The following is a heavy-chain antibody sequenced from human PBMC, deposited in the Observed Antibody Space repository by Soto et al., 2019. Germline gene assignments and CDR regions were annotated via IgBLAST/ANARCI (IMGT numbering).Heavy chain of an antibody. CDR1: LFTFSNYV. V-gene: IGHV3-23*01. CDR2: ISETCRST. CDR3: AKVDQSVPGSLGIFDP. D-gene: IGHD3-16*01. Sequence: PGGSLRLSCVDSLFTFSNYVMSWVRQAPGKGLEWVSTISETCRSTYYADSVKGRFTISRDNAKNTLYLEMSSLRAEDTAVYYCAKVDQSVPGSLGIFDPWGEGTLVTVSS. J-gene: IGHJ5*02.